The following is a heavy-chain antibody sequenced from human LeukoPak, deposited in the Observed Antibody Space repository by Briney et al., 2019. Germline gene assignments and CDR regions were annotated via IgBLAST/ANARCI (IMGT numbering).Heavy chain of an antibody. J-gene: IGHJ5*02. Sequence: SETLSLTCTVSGGSISNNYWSWFRQPPGKGLEWIGYIYYSGSTNYNPSLKSRVTISVDTSKNQFSLKLSSVTAADTAVYYCARSLRRGFGYNWFDPWGQGTLVTVSS. CDR3: ARSLRRGFGYNWFDP. CDR2: IYYSGST. CDR1: GGSISNNY. D-gene: IGHD5-24*01. V-gene: IGHV4-59*12.